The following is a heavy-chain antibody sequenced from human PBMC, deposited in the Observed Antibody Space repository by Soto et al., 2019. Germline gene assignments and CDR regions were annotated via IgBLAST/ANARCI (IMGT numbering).Heavy chain of an antibody. CDR2: IYSGGST. CDR1: GFTVSSTY. V-gene: IGHV3-66*01. J-gene: IGHJ3*02. CDR3: ARVTYYYDSSGSWAYDAFDI. Sequence: GGSLRLSCAASGFTVSSTYMSWVRQAPGKGLEWVSLIYSGGSTYYADSAKGRFTISRDNRKNTLYLQMNSLRAEDTAVYYCARVTYYYDSSGSWAYDAFDIWGQGTMVTVSS. D-gene: IGHD3-22*01.